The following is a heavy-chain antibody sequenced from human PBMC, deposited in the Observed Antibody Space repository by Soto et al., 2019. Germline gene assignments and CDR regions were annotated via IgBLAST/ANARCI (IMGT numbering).Heavy chain of an antibody. D-gene: IGHD1-1*01. Sequence: PGESLKISCKGSENSFTNYWIAWVRQMPGKGLEWMGIIYPGDSNTRYSPSFQGQVTISADKSISTAYLQWSSLKASDTAMYYCATLEATTNYFYFGMDVWGQGTTVPVS. CDR1: ENSFTNYW. CDR2: IYPGDSNT. J-gene: IGHJ6*02. CDR3: ATLEATTNYFYFGMDV. V-gene: IGHV5-51*01.